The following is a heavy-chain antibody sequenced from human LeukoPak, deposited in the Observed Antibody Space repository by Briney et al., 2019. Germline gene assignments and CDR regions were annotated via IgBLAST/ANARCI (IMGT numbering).Heavy chain of an antibody. D-gene: IGHD6-13*01. CDR1: GFTVSSNY. V-gene: IGHV3-53*01. J-gene: IGHJ6*03. CDR3: ARHSSSWYRAGLYYYMDV. Sequence: GGSLRLSCAASGFTVSSNYMSWVRQAPGKGLEWVSVIYSGGSTYYADSVKGRFTISRDNSKNTLYLQMNSLRAEDTAVYYCARHSSSWYRAGLYYYMDVWGKGTTVTISS. CDR2: IYSGGST.